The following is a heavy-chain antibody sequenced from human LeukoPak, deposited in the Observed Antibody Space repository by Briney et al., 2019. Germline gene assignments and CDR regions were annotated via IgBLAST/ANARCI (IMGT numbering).Heavy chain of an antibody. Sequence: GGSLRLFCVASGFDISYNYVGWVRQAPGKGLEWVSVIHTGGTTHYTDSVKGRFTISRDNSKNTLYLQMNSLRAEDTAVYYCARGFLEWFSGYWGQGTLVTVSS. CDR3: ARGFLEWFSGY. CDR2: IHTGGTT. D-gene: IGHD3-3*01. V-gene: IGHV3-66*02. J-gene: IGHJ4*02. CDR1: GFDISYNY.